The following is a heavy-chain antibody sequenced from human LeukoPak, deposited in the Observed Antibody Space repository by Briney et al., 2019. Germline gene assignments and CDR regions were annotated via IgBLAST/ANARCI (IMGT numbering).Heavy chain of an antibody. V-gene: IGHV1-18*01. CDR2: ISAYNGNT. Sequence: ASVKVSCKASGYTFTSYGISGVRQAPGQGVEGMGWISAYNGNTNYAQKLQGRVTMTTDTSTSTAYMELRSLRSDDTAVYYCARADSGWIPLGYWGQGTLVTVSS. J-gene: IGHJ4*02. CDR1: GYTFTSYG. CDR3: ARADSGWIPLGY. D-gene: IGHD6-19*01.